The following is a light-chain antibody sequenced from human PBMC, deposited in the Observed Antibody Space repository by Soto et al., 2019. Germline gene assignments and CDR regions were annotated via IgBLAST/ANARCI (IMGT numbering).Light chain of an antibody. Sequence: IVLTQSPGTLSLSPGERATLSCRASESVSSNYLAWYQQKPGQAPRLLIYDASSRATGLPDRFSGSGSGTDFTLTISRLEPEDFAVYYCQQYGRSPRTFGQGTKVEIK. CDR3: QQYGRSPRT. V-gene: IGKV3-20*01. CDR2: DAS. J-gene: IGKJ1*01. CDR1: ESVSSNY.